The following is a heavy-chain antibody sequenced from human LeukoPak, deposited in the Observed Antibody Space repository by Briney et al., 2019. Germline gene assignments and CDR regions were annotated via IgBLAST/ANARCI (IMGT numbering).Heavy chain of an antibody. CDR1: GYMFSRYG. D-gene: IGHD6-13*01. CDR3: ARSRSSSSPGDY. CDR2: ISGYNDNT. Sequence: ASVKVSCKASGYMFSRYGMSWVRQAPGQGPEWMGWISGYNDNTNYAQKFQGRVTMTTDTSTSTAYMELRSLRSDDTAVYYCARSRSSSSPGDYWGQGTLVTVSS. J-gene: IGHJ4*02. V-gene: IGHV1-18*01.